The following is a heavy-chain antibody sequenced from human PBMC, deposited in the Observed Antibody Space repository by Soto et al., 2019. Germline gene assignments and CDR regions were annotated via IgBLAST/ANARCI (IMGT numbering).Heavy chain of an antibody. V-gene: IGHV3-23*01. Sequence: EVQLLESGGGLVQPGGSLRLSCAASGFTFSNYAMSWVRQAPGKGLEWVSAISCSGGSTYYADSVKGRFTISRDNSKNTLYLPMNSLRAEDTAVYDCAKDRPLETITMDKGDKYLWFDSWGQGTLVTVSS. D-gene: IGHD3-10*01. CDR3: AKDRPLETITMDKGDKYLWFDS. J-gene: IGHJ5*01. CDR2: ISCSGGST. CDR1: GFTFSNYA.